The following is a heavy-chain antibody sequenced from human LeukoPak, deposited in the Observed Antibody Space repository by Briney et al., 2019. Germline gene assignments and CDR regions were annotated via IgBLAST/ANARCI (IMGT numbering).Heavy chain of an antibody. CDR1: GFIFSIYG. Sequence: PGGSLRLSCAASGFIFSIYGMSWVRQAPGKGLEWVSGISGSGVTTYYADSVKGRFTISRDNSKNTLDLQMNSLRAEDTAVYYCAKSFGEGILSWFDPWGQGTLVTVSS. CDR2: ISGSGVTT. CDR3: AKSFGEGILSWFDP. D-gene: IGHD3-16*01. J-gene: IGHJ5*02. V-gene: IGHV3-23*01.